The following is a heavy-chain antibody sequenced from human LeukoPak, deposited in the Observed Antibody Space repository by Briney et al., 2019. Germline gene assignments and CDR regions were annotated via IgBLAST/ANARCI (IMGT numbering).Heavy chain of an antibody. CDR2: ISWNSGSI. V-gene: IGHV3-9*01. Sequence: GGSLRLSCAASGFTFDVYAMHWVRQAPGKGLEWVSGISWNSGSIGYADSVKGRFTISRDNAKNSLYLQMNSLRAEDTAVYYCARDDLYGDYTPGWFDPWGQGTLVTVSS. CDR1: GFTFDVYA. D-gene: IGHD4-17*01. J-gene: IGHJ5*02. CDR3: ARDDLYGDYTPGWFDP.